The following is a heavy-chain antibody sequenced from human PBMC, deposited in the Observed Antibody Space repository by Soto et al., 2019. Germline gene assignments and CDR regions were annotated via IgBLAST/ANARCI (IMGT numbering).Heavy chain of an antibody. V-gene: IGHV4-34*01. D-gene: IGHD6-13*01. Sequence: SETLSLTCAVYGGSFSGYYCSWIRQPPGKGLEWIGEINHSGSTNYNPSLKSRVTISVDTSKNQFSLKLSSVTAADTAVYYCARAQGYPHYYYNYMDVWGKGTTVTVSS. CDR1: GGSFSGYY. CDR2: INHSGST. CDR3: ARAQGYPHYYYNYMDV. J-gene: IGHJ6*03.